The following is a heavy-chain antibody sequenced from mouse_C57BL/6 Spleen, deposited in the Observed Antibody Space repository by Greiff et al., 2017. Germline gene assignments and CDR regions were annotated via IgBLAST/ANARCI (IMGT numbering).Heavy chain of an antibody. D-gene: IGHD2-4*01. V-gene: IGHV1-26*01. CDR3: ASIDDYVDY. CDR1: GYTFTDYY. CDR2: INPNNGGT. Sequence: EVQLQQSGPELVKPGASVKISCKASGYTFTDYYMNWVKQSHGKSLEWIGDINPNNGGTSYNQKFKGKATLTVDKSSSTAYMELRSLTSEDSAVYYCASIDDYVDYWGQGTTLTVSS. J-gene: IGHJ2*01.